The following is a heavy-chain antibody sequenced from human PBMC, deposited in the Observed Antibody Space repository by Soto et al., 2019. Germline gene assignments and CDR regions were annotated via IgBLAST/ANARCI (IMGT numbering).Heavy chain of an antibody. V-gene: IGHV4-39*01. D-gene: IGHD1-26*01. CDR2: IYYSGST. CDR1: GGSISSSSYY. Sequence: QLQLQESGPGLVKPSETLSLTCTVSGGSISSSSYYWGWIRQPPGKGLEWIGSIYYSGSTYYNPSLKSRVTISVDTSKNQSYVKLSSVTAADTAVYYCARTYSGSYGAFDIWGQGTMVTVSS. CDR3: ARTYSGSYGAFDI. J-gene: IGHJ3*02.